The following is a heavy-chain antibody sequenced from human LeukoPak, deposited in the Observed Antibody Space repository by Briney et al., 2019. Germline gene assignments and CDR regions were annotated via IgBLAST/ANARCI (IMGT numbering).Heavy chain of an antibody. J-gene: IGHJ4*02. D-gene: IGHD6-13*01. V-gene: IGHV3-15*01. CDR2: IKSKTDGGTT. Sequence: PGGSLRLSCAASGFTFSSYGMSWVRQAPGKGLEWVGRIKSKTDGGTTDYAAPVKGRFTISRDDSKNTLYLQMNSLKTEDTAVYYCTTLRDGYSSSWLSYWGQGTLVTVSS. CDR1: GFTFSSYG. CDR3: TTLRDGYSSSWLSY.